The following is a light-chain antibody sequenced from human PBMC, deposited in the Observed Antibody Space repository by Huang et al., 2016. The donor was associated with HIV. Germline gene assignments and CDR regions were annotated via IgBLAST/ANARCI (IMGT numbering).Light chain of an antibody. CDR2: GSS. CDR1: QDIGTY. CDR3: HQTYTISS. J-gene: IGKJ5*01. V-gene: IGKV1-39*01. Sequence: DIQMTQSPSSLSASVGDSVTITCRTSQDIGTYLNWYQQRPGKAPNLLIYGSSTVQSGVPSRFSGGGSGTEFTLTINGLQPDDFCIYYCHQTYTISSFGQGTRLDTK.